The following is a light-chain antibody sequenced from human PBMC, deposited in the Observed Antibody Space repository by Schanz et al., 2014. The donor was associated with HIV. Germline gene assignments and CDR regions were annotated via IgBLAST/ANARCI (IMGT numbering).Light chain of an antibody. V-gene: IGKV3-15*01. CDR3: QQRSDWPPLT. J-gene: IGKJ4*01. Sequence: EIVMTQSPGTLSVSPGERATLSCRASQTVSNNLAWYQQKPGQAPRLLIYGASTRVTGIPARFSGSGSGTDFSLTISSLQAEDVAVYYCQQRSDWPPLTFGGGTKVEIK. CDR1: QTVSNN. CDR2: GAS.